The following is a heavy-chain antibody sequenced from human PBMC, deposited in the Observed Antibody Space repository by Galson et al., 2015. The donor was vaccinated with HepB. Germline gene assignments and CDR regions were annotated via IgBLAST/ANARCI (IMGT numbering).Heavy chain of an antibody. Sequence: SLRLSCAASGFTFSTYSMNWVRQAPGKGLEWVSSISSSSSYIYYADSVKGRFTISRDNAKNSLYLQMNSLRAEDTAVYYCARSGGYNQYYFDYWGQGTLVTVSS. V-gene: IGHV3-21*01. J-gene: IGHJ4*02. CDR1: GFTFSTYS. CDR2: ISSSSSYI. D-gene: IGHD5-24*01. CDR3: ARSGGYNQYYFDY.